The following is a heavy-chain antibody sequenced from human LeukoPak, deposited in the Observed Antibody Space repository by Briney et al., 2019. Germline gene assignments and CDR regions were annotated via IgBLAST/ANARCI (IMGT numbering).Heavy chain of an antibody. V-gene: IGHV3-48*04. CDR1: GFTFSSYS. D-gene: IGHD3-10*01. J-gene: IGHJ5*02. Sequence: PGGSLRLSCAASGFTFSSYSMNWVSQAPGKGLEWVSYISSSSSTIYYADSVKGRFTISRDNAKNSLYLQMNSLRAEDTAVYYCASELYGSGSYYKSDNWFDPWGQGTLVTVSS. CDR2: ISSSSSTI. CDR3: ASELYGSGSYYKSDNWFDP.